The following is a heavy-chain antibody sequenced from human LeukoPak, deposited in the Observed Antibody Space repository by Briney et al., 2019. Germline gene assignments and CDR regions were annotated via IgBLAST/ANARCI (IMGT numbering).Heavy chain of an antibody. CDR2: IGGRGGGT. Sequence: GGSLRLSCAASGFIFSNYAMSWVRQAPGKGLEWVSAIGGRGGGTYYADSVKGRFTVSRDDPKNTLYLQMNTLTVEHTAVYYCAKWGDYDILTGYYDSDYWGHGTLVTASS. CDR3: AKWGDYDILTGYYDSDY. J-gene: IGHJ4*01. D-gene: IGHD3-9*01. V-gene: IGHV3-23*01. CDR1: GFIFSNYA.